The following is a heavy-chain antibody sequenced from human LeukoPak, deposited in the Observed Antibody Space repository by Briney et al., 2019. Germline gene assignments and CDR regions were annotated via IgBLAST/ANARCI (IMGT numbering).Heavy chain of an antibody. CDR3: ARGVVVAALDY. Sequence: PGGSLRLSCAASGFSFSSYGMYWVRQAPGKGLEWVSVIWIDGSTKYYADSVKGRFTISRDNSKNTLYLQMNSLRAEDTAVYYCARGVVVAALDYWGQGTLVTVSS. V-gene: IGHV3-30*19. CDR2: IWIDGSTK. D-gene: IGHD2-15*01. CDR1: GFSFSSYG. J-gene: IGHJ4*02.